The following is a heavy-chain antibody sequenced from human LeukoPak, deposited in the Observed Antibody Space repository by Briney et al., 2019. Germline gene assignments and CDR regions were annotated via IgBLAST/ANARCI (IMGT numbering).Heavy chain of an antibody. Sequence: GGSLRLSCAASGFTFSSYGMPWVRQAPGKGLEWVAVISYDGSNKYYADSVKGRFTISRDNSKNTLYLQMNSLRAEDTAVYYCAKDEFYDSSGYWGQGTLVTVSS. V-gene: IGHV3-30*18. J-gene: IGHJ4*02. CDR1: GFTFSSYG. D-gene: IGHD3-22*01. CDR3: AKDEFYDSSGY. CDR2: ISYDGSNK.